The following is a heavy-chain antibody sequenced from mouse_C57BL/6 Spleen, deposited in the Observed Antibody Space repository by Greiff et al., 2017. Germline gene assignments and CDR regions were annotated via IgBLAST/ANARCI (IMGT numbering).Heavy chain of an antibody. CDR1: GYSFTGYY. V-gene: IGHV1-42*01. D-gene: IGHD2-4*01. Sequence: EVQRVESGPELVKPGASVKISCKASGYSFTGYYMNWVKQSPEKSLEWIGEINPSTGGTTYNQKFKAKATLTVDKSSSTAYMQLKSLTSEDSAVYYCARRRGYDYDGVYAMDYWGQGTSVTVSS. CDR3: ARRRGYDYDGVYAMDY. J-gene: IGHJ4*01. CDR2: INPSTGGT.